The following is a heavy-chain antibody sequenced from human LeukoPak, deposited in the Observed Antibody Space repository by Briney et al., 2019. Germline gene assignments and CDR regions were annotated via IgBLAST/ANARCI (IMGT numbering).Heavy chain of an antibody. D-gene: IGHD3-10*01. CDR1: GGSISSSSYY. J-gene: IGHJ4*02. CDR2: IYYSGST. V-gene: IGHV4-39*07. Sequence: SETLSLTCTVSGGSISSSSYYWGWIRQPPGKGLEWIGSIYYSGSTYYNPSLKSRVTISVDTSKNQFSLKLSSVTAADTAVYYCARVPMVRGPIDYWGQGTLVTVSS. CDR3: ARVPMVRGPIDY.